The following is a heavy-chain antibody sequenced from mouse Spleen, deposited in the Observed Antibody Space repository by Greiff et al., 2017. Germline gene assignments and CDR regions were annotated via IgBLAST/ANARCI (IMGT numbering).Heavy chain of an antibody. CDR1: GYTFTSYW. V-gene: IGHV1-69*01. Sequence: QVQLKQPGAELVMPGASVKLSCKASGYTFTSYWMHWVKQRPGQGLEWIGEIDPSDSYTNYNQKFKGKATLTVDKSSSTAYMQLSSLTSEDSAVYYCARRLGPDAMDYWGQGTSVTVSS. J-gene: IGHJ4*01. CDR2: IDPSDSYT. CDR3: ARRLGPDAMDY. D-gene: IGHD3-1*01.